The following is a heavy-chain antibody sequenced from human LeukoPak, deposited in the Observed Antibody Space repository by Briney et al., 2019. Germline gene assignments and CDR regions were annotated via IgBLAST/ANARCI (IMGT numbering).Heavy chain of an antibody. D-gene: IGHD6-19*01. V-gene: IGHV3-33*08. CDR1: GFTFDKYS. CDR3: ARFRGVAGTSPFDY. J-gene: IGHJ4*02. Sequence: PGGSLRLSCAASGFTFDKYSIHWVRQAPGKGLEWVAVIWYDGSNKYYADSVKGRFTISRDNSKNTLYLQMNSLRAEDTAVYYCARFRGVAGTSPFDYWGQGTLVTVSS. CDR2: IWYDGSNK.